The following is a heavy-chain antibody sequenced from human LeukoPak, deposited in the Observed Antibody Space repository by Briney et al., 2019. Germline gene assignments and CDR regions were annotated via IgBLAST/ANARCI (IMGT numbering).Heavy chain of an antibody. CDR1: GFTFSSYS. CDR2: ISSSSSYI. J-gene: IGHJ4*02. V-gene: IGHV3-21*01. D-gene: IGHD6-19*01. CDR3: ARGVAVAGSKGYFDY. Sequence: GGSLRLSCAASGFTFSSYSMNWVRQAPGKGLEWVSSISSSSSYIYYADSVKGRFTISRDNAKNSLYLQMNSLRAEDTAVYYCARGVAVAGSKGYFDYWGQGTLVTVSS.